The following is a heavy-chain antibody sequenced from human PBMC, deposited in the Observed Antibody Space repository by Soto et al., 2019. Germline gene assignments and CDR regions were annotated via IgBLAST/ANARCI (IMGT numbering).Heavy chain of an antibody. CDR1: GFSVSSNY. CDR2: IYSGGST. Sequence: GGSLKLSSAASGFSVSSNYMSWVRQAPGKGLEWVSVIYSGGSTYYADSVKGRFTISRDNSKNTLYLQMNSLRAEDTAVYYCARDRRDYYYYGMDVWGQGTTVTVSS. V-gene: IGHV3-53*01. CDR3: ARDRRDYYYYGMDV. J-gene: IGHJ6*02.